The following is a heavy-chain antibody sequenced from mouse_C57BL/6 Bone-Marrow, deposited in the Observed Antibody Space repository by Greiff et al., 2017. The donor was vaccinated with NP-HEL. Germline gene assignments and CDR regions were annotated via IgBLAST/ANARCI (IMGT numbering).Heavy chain of an antibody. J-gene: IGHJ2*01. D-gene: IGHD1-1*01. V-gene: IGHV5-6*01. CDR3: ARHGATVVADFDY. CDR1: GFTFSSYG. Sequence: EVHLVESGGDLVKPGGSLKLSCAASGFTFSSYGMSWVRQTPDKRLEWVATISSGGSYTYYPDSVKGRFTISRDNAKNTLYLQMSRLKSEDTAMYYCARHGATVVADFDYWGQGTTLTVSS. CDR2: ISSGGSYT.